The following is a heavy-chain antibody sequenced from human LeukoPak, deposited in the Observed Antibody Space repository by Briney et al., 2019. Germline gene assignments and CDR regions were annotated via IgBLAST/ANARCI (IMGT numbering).Heavy chain of an antibody. CDR1: GGSISSSSYY. J-gene: IGHJ4*02. CDR3: ARDRGSSGWFDY. D-gene: IGHD6-19*01. CDR2: IYYSGST. Sequence: SETLSLTCTVSGGSISSSSYYWGWIRQPPGKGLEWIGSIYYSGSTYYNPSLKSRVTISVDTSKNQFSLKLSSVTAADTAVYYCARDRGSSGWFDYWGQGTLVTVSS. V-gene: IGHV4-39*02.